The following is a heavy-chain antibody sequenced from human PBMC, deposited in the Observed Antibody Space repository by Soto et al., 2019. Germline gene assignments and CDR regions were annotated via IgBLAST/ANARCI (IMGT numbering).Heavy chain of an antibody. CDR3: AVGVYCSSTSCYGAHAFDI. CDR1: GFTFSSYG. CDR2: IWYDGSNK. D-gene: IGHD2-2*01. Sequence: QVQLVESGGGVVQPGRSLRLSCAASGFTFSSYGMHWVRQAPGKGLEWVAVIWYDGSNKYYADSVKGRFTISRDNSKNTLYLQMNSLRAEDTAVYYCAVGVYCSSTSCYGAHAFDIWGQGTMVTVSS. V-gene: IGHV3-33*01. J-gene: IGHJ3*02.